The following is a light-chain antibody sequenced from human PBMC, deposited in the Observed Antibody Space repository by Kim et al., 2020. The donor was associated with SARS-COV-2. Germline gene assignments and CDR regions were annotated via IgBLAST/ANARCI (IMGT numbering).Light chain of an antibody. J-gene: IGLJ3*02. CDR1: SSNIGSNY. V-gene: IGLV1-47*01. Sequence: GQRVTISCYGTSSNIGSNYVYWYQQLPGTAPKLLISRNNQRPSGVPDRFSGSKSGTSASLAISGLRSEDEADYYCAAWDDSLSGRVFGGGTQLTVL. CDR2: RNN. CDR3: AAWDDSLSGRV.